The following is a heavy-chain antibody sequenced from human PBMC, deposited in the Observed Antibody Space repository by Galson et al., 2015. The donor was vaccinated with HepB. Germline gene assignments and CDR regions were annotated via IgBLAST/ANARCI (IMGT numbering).Heavy chain of an antibody. CDR2: IKQDGSEK. CDR3: AREGSSMVRGVRFWASDY. V-gene: IGHV3-7*03. CDR1: GFTFSSYW. J-gene: IGHJ4*02. Sequence: SLRLSCAASGFTFSSYWMSWVRQAPGKGLEWVANIKQDGSEKYYVDSVKGRFTISRDNAKNSLYLQMNSLRAEDTAVYYCAREGSSMVRGVRFWASDYWGQGTLVTVSS. D-gene: IGHD3-10*01.